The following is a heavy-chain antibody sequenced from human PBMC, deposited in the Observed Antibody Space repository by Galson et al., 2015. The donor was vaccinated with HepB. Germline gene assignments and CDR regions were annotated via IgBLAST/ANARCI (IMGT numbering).Heavy chain of an antibody. D-gene: IGHD3-22*01. CDR2: IKQDGSEK. CDR3: ARGPYYFDSSGQAGYSWSDP. CDR1: GFTFSSFW. J-gene: IGHJ5*02. V-gene: IGHV3-7*05. Sequence: SLRLSCAASGFTFSSFWMSWVRQAPGKGLEWVANIKQDGSEKYYVDSVKGRFTISRDNAKNSLYLQMNSLRAEDTAVFYCARGPYYFDSSGQAGYSWSDPWVQGTLVSASP.